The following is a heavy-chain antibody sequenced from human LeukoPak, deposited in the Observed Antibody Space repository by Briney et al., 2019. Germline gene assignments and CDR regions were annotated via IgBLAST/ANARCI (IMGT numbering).Heavy chain of an antibody. CDR2: ITGSGGSGGST. V-gene: IGHV3-23*01. CDR3: AKCLPLRLGELSSYRRGVDY. CDR1: GFTFSTYA. Sequence: PGGSLRLSCAASGFTFSTYAMSWVRQAPGKGLEWVSAITGSGGSGGSTYYGDSVKGRFTISRDNSKDTLYLLMNSLRAEDTAVYYCAKCLPLRLGELSSYRRGVDYWGQGTLVTVSS. D-gene: IGHD3-16*02. J-gene: IGHJ4*02.